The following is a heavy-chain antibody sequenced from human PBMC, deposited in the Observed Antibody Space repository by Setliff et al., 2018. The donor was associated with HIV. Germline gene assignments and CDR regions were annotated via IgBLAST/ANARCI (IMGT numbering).Heavy chain of an antibody. Sequence: GGSLRLSCAASGIAVSSNYMSWVRQAPGKGLEWVSVIYSGGSTYYADSVRGRVTMTRDTSTSTVYMELSSLRSEDTAVYYCARGGQYSGSYLPRDYYMDVWGKGTTVTVSS. CDR1: GIAVSSNY. D-gene: IGHD1-26*01. CDR3: ARGGQYSGSYLPRDYYMDV. CDR2: IYSGGST. V-gene: IGHV3-53*05. J-gene: IGHJ6*03.